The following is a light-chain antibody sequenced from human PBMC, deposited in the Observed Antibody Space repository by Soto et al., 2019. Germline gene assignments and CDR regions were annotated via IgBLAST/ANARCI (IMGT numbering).Light chain of an antibody. CDR1: QSISSW. CDR2: DAS. J-gene: IGKJ2*01. Sequence: DIQRTQSPSTLSAPVGDRVTITCRASQSISSWLAWYQQKPGKAPRLLIYDASSLESGVPSRFSGSGSGTEFTLTISSLQPDDFATYYCQQYSSYSMYTFGQGTKLEIK. CDR3: QQYSSYSMYT. V-gene: IGKV1-5*01.